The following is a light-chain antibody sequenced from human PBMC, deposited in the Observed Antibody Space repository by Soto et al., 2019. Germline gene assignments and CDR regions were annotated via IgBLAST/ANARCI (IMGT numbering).Light chain of an antibody. Sequence: DIQLTQSPSSLSASVGDRVTITCRASQSISSYLNWYQQKPGKAPKLLIYAASSLQSGVPSRFSGSGSGTEFTLTISSLQPEDFATYYCQHSYRTPVTFGGGTKVESK. CDR3: QHSYRTPVT. J-gene: IGKJ4*01. V-gene: IGKV1-39*01. CDR1: QSISSY. CDR2: AAS.